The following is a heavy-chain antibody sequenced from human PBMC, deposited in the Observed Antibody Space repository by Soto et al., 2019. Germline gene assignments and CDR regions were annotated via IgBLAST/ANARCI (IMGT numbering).Heavy chain of an antibody. CDR2: IKQDGGDK. CDR1: GFTFSSYW. D-gene: IGHD6-19*01. V-gene: IGHV3-7*04. J-gene: IGHJ4*01. CDR3: ARVAYGNGWIFDY. Sequence: GGSLRLSCAASGFTFSSYWMSWVRQAPGKGLEWVANIKQDGGDKYYVDSVKGRFTLSRDNAKNSLQLQMNSLRAEDTAIYFCARVAYGNGWIFDYWGRGTLVTVSS.